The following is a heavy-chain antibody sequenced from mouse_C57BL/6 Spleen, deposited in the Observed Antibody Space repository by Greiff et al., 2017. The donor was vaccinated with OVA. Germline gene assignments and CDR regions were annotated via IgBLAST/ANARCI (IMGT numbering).Heavy chain of an antibody. J-gene: IGHJ3*01. D-gene: IGHD3-1*01. CDR1: GYTFTSYW. V-gene: IGHV1-64*01. CDR2: IHPNSGST. CDR3: ASSGPGGFAY. Sequence: QVQLQQPGAELVKPGASVKLSCKASGYTFTSYWMHWVKQRPGQGLEWIGMIHPNSGSTNYNEKFKSKATLTVDKSSSTAYMQLSSLTSEYSAVYYCASSGPGGFAYWGQGTLVTVSA.